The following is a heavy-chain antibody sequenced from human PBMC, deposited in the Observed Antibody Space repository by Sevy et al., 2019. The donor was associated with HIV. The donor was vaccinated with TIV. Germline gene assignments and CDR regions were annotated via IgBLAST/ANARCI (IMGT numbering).Heavy chain of an antibody. CDR1: GFTFSSYW. J-gene: IGHJ6*02. CDR3: ARDWSPTTKYYYGMDV. CDR2: INSDGGSI. Sequence: GGSLRLSCAASGFTFSSYWMYWVRQAPGKGLVWVSRINSDGGSINYANAVKGRVTISSDNAKKTLYLQMNSLRVEDTAVYYCARDWSPTTKYYYGMDVWGQGTTVTVSS. V-gene: IGHV3-74*01. D-gene: IGHD1-1*01.